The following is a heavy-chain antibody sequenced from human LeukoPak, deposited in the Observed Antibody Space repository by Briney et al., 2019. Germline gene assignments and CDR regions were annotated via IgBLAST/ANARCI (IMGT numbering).Heavy chain of an antibody. CDR1: GFTFSSYS. D-gene: IGHD3-22*01. CDR3: ARDNYYDSSGHDY. CDR2: ISSSSSCI. J-gene: IGHJ4*02. Sequence: GGSLRLSCAASGFTFSSYSMNWVRQAPGKGLEWVSSISSSSSCIYYADSVKGRFTISRDNAKNSLYLQMNSLRAEDTAVYYCARDNYYDSSGHDYWGQGTLVTVSS. V-gene: IGHV3-21*01.